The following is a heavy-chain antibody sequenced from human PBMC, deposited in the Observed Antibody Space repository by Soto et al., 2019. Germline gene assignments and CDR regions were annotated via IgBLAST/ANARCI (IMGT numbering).Heavy chain of an antibody. V-gene: IGHV4-39*01. CDR2: IYYSGST. J-gene: IGHJ6*02. CDR1: GGPIISDFYY. D-gene: IGHD3-22*01. CDR3: ARPLTTNGMDV. Sequence: QLQLQESGPGLLKPSETLSLTCTVSGGPIISDFYYWGWIRQPPGKGLEWLASIYYSGSTFYNPSLKSRVSISVDASKNQFSLKLNSVTAADTAVYYCARPLTTNGMDVWGQGTTVIVSS.